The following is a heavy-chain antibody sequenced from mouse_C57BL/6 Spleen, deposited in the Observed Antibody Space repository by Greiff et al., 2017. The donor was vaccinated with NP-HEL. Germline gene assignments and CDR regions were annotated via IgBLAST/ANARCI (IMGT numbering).Heavy chain of an antibody. CDR3: TRDRVGTYAMDY. V-gene: IGHV5-9-1*02. CDR1: GFTFSSYA. Sequence: EVKLMESGEGLVKPGGSLKLSCAASGFTFSSYAMSWVRQTPEKRLEWVAYISSGGDYIYYADTVKGRFTISRDNARNTLYLQMSSLKSEDTAMYYCTRDRVGTYAMDYWGQGTSVTVSS. D-gene: IGHD4-1*01. J-gene: IGHJ4*01. CDR2: ISSGGDYI.